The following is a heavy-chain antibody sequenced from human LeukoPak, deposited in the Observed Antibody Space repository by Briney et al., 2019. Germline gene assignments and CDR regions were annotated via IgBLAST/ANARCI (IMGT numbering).Heavy chain of an antibody. CDR1: GGTFSSYA. D-gene: IGHD5-12*01. V-gene: IGHV1-46*01. Sequence: ASVKVSCKASGGTFSSYAISWVRQAPGQGLEWMGIINPSGGSTSYAQKFQGRVTMTRDTSTSTVYMELSSLRSEDTAVYYCARWLGEYYFDYWGQGTLVTVSS. CDR2: INPSGGST. J-gene: IGHJ4*02. CDR3: ARWLGEYYFDY.